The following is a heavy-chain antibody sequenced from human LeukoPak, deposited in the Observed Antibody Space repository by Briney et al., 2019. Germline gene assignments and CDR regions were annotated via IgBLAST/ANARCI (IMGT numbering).Heavy chain of an antibody. CDR1: GGSISSGDYY. D-gene: IGHD1-14*01. CDR3: ARGPGGSFDP. Sequence: SETLSLTCTVSGGSISSGDYYWSWIRQPPGQGLEWIAYISHSGGTYYNPSLKSRATISLDTSRNQFSLKLSSVTAADTAVYYCARGPGGSFDPWGQGTLVTVSS. CDR2: ISHSGGT. V-gene: IGHV4-30-4*01. J-gene: IGHJ5*02.